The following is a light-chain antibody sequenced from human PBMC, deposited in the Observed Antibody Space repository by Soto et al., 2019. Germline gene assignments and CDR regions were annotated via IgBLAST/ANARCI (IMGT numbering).Light chain of an antibody. CDR1: QDITRW. CDR2: GAS. CDR3: QKCGVAPFT. V-gene: IGKV1-12*01. J-gene: IGKJ4*01. Sequence: IQMTQSPTSVSASVGDRVTITCRASQDITRWLAWYQQKPGTAPKLLIYGASSLQSGVPSRFSGSGSETDFTLTISSLQPEDVATYYCQKCGVAPFTFGGGTKVDIK.